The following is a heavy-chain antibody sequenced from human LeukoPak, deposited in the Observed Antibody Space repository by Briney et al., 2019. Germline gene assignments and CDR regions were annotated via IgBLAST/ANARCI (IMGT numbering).Heavy chain of an antibody. CDR3: ARHSGWYVFDY. Sequence: AASVKVSCKASGGTFSSYAISWVRQAPGQGLEWMGGIIPIFGTANYAQKFQGRVTITADESTSTAYMELSSLRSEGTAVYYCARHSGWYVFDYWGQGTLVTVSS. CDR2: IIPIFGTA. D-gene: IGHD6-19*01. V-gene: IGHV1-69*13. J-gene: IGHJ4*02. CDR1: GGTFSSYA.